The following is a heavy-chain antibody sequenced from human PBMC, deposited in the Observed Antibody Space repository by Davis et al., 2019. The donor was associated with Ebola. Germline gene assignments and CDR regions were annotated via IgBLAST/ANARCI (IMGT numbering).Heavy chain of an antibody. J-gene: IGHJ3*01. D-gene: IGHD3-10*01. CDR3: ARGRLWGSGSQHAFDF. Sequence: GESLKISCAASGFTFSSFSMLWLRQAPGKGLQCVSGINTNGRTTYYADSVEGRFTISRDNSKNTLYLQMGGLRPEDMAVYYCARGRLWGSGSQHAFDFWGQGTTVTVSS. CDR1: GFTFSSFS. CDR2: INTNGRTT. V-gene: IGHV3-64*02.